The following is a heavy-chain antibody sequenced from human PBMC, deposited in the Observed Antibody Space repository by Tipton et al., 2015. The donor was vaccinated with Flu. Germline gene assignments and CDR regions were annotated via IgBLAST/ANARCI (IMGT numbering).Heavy chain of an antibody. Sequence: TLSLTCTVSGGSISSSSYHWGLLRQPPGMGLEWIGSVHYSGSTYQNPSLESRVTISVDTSKNQFSLKLSSVTAADTAVYFCAREGRNSGGLDYWGQGTLVTVSS. CDR2: VHYSGST. CDR1: GGSISSSSYH. V-gene: IGHV4-39*07. J-gene: IGHJ4*02. D-gene: IGHD1-26*01. CDR3: AREGRNSGGLDY.